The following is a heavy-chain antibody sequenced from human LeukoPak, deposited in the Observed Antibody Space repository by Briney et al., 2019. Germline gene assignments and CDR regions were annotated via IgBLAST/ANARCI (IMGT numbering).Heavy chain of an antibody. CDR3: ARADDFWSGYYHRLDY. CDR1: GFTFSSYG. J-gene: IGHJ4*02. Sequence: GESLRLSCAASGFTFSSYGMHWVRQAPGKGLEWVAVIWYDGSNKYYADSVKGRFTISRDNSKNTLYLQMNSLRAEDTAVYYCARADDFWSGYYHRLDYWGQGTLVTVSS. CDR2: IWYDGSNK. V-gene: IGHV3-33*01. D-gene: IGHD3-3*01.